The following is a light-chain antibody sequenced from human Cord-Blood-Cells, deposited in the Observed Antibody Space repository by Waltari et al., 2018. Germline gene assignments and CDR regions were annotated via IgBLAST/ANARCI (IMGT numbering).Light chain of an antibody. CDR1: QSVSSY. J-gene: IGKJ4*01. CDR2: DAS. V-gene: IGKV3-11*01. CDR3: QQRSNWPPLT. Sequence: MVLTQLPATLAVTPEVSATLSCRASQSVSSYLAWYHQKPGLAPRLLIYDASNRATGIPARFSGSGSGTDFTLTISSLEPEDFAVYYCQQRSNWPPLTFGGGTKVEIK.